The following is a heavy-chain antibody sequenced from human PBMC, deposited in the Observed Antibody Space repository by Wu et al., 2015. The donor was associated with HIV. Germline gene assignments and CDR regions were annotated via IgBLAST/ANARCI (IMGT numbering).Heavy chain of an antibody. CDR3: ARRSYSSSWSDHFDY. D-gene: IGHD6-13*01. CDR2: ISAYNGNT. J-gene: IGHJ4*02. CDR1: GYTFTSYG. V-gene: IGHV1-18*01. Sequence: QVQLVQSGAEVKKPGAVSEGLLQASGYTFTSYGISWVRQAPGQGLEWMGWISAYNGNTNYAQKLQGRVTMTTDTSTSTAYMELRSLRSDDTAVYYCARRSYSSSWSDHFDYWGQGTLVTVS.